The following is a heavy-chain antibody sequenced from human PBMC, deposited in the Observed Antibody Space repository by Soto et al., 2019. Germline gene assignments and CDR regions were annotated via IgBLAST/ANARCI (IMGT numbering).Heavy chain of an antibody. CDR2: IYYSGST. Sequence: QLQLQESGPGLVKPSETLSLTCTVSGGSISSRYYWGWIRQSPGKGLEWIANIYYSGSTYYNPSLKSRVTISVDTSKNQFSLTLNSVTAADTSVYYFARLFYDSSGFDSWGQGTLVTVSS. J-gene: IGHJ4*02. V-gene: IGHV4-39*01. CDR1: GGSISSRYY. D-gene: IGHD3-22*01. CDR3: ARLFYDSSGFDS.